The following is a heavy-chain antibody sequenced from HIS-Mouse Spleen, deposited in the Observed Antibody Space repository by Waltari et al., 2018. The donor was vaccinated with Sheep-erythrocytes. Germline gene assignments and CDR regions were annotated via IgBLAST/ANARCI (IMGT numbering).Heavy chain of an antibody. CDR3: EMGHPDYVDYDAFDS. D-gene: IGHD4-17*01. CDR2: IYSVGIT. CDR1: GFTVSSNS. Sequence: ELQLVEPGRGLIQPGVSLRLSCAVSGFTVSSNSISWVRQAPGKGLQGVSVIYSVGITNYADSVKCRFTISRNNAKKALYLQMNSLRAEDTAVYYCEMGHPDYVDYDAFDSSGQGTMLTVSS. V-gene: IGHV3-53*01. J-gene: IGHJ3*02.